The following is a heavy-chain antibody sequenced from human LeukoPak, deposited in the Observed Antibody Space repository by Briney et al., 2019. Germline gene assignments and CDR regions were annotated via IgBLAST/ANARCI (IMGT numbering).Heavy chain of an antibody. CDR2: ISGSGGST. J-gene: IGHJ6*02. D-gene: IGHD3-3*01. CDR3: AKYDFWSGTIIMSVFYYYGMDV. CDR1: GFTFSSYA. Sequence: PGGSLRLSCAASGFTFSSYAMSWVRQAPGKGLEWVSAISGSGGSTYYADSVKGRFTISRGNSKNTLYLQMNSLRAEDTAAYYCAKYDFWSGTIIMSVFYYYGMDVWGQGTTVTVSS. V-gene: IGHV3-23*01.